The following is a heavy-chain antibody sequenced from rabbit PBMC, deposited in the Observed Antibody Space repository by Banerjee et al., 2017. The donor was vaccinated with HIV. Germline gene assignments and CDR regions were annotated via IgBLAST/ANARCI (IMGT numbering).Heavy chain of an antibody. D-gene: IGHD6-1*01. V-gene: IGHV1S45*01. J-gene: IGHJ4*01. CDR1: GFDLSSNA. CDR3: ARDVALTGAYIFTL. Sequence: QEQLEESGGGLVKPEGSLTLTCKASGFDLSSNAMCWVRQAPGKGLEWIGCIYTGSSGSTYYASWAKGRFTVSKTSSTTVTLQMTSLTAADTATYFCARDVALTGAYIFTLWGQGTLVTVS. CDR2: IYTGSSGST.